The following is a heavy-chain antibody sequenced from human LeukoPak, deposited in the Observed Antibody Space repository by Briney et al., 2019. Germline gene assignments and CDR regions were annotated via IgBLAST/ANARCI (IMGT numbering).Heavy chain of an antibody. D-gene: IGHD1-26*01. CDR2: IYSGGAT. CDR3: ARDGGSYFDY. Sequence: GGSLRLSCAASGITVSTNYMSWVRQAPGKGLEWVSIIYSGGATFYADSVKGRFTISRENSKNTLWLQMNSLRAEDTAVYYCARDGGSYFDYWGQGTLVTVSS. J-gene: IGHJ4*02. V-gene: IGHV3-66*01. CDR1: GITVSTNY.